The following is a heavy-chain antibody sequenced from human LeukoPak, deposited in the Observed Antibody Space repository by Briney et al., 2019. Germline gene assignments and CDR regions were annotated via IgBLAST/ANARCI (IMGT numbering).Heavy chain of an antibody. D-gene: IGHD5-18*01. CDR1: GGSISSYY. CDR3: ARDVGGYNYGYSLDY. Sequence: SETLSLTCTVSGGSISSYYWNWIRQPAGKGLEWIGRIYTSGSTSYNSSLKSRVTMSVDTSKNQFSLRWSSVTAADTAVYYCARDVGGYNYGYSLDYWGQGTLVTVSS. V-gene: IGHV4-4*07. CDR2: IYTSGST. J-gene: IGHJ4*02.